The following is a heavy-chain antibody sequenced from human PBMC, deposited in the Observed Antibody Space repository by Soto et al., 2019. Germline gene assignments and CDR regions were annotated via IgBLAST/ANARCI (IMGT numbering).Heavy chain of an antibody. V-gene: IGHV3-30*04. Sequence: HPGGSLRLSCAASGFTFSSYAMHWVRQAPGKGLEWVAVISYDGSNKYYADSVKGRFTISRDNSKNTLYLQMNSLRAEDTAVYYCAKAVDYGDYHISYYGMDVWGQGTTVTVSS. D-gene: IGHD4-17*01. CDR2: ISYDGSNK. J-gene: IGHJ6*02. CDR3: AKAVDYGDYHISYYGMDV. CDR1: GFTFSSYA.